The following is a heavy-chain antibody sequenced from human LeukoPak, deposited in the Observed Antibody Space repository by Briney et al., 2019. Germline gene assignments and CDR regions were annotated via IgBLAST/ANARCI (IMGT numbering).Heavy chain of an antibody. D-gene: IGHD2-2*02. V-gene: IGHV3-48*04. J-gene: IGHJ4*02. CDR2: ISSSGSTI. CDR3: AGYNCSSTTCYTGGFDY. Sequence: GGSLRLSCAASGFTFSSYGMHWVRQAPGKGLEWVSYISSSGSTIYYADSVKGRFTISRDNAKNSLYLQMNSLRAEDTAVYYCAGYNCSSTTCYTGGFDYWGQGTLVTVSS. CDR1: GFTFSSYG.